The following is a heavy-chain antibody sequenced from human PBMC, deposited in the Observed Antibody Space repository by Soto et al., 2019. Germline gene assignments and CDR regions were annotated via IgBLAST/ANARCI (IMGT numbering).Heavy chain of an antibody. Sequence: GGSLRLSCAASGFTFSSYSMNWVRQAPGKGLEWVSYISSSSSTIYYADSVKGRFTISRDNAKNSLYLQMNSLRAEDTAVYYCAREAAVIAAWYDAFDIWGQGTMVTVSS. CDR2: ISSSSSTI. D-gene: IGHD6-13*01. V-gene: IGHV3-48*01. CDR1: GFTFSSYS. J-gene: IGHJ3*02. CDR3: AREAAVIAAWYDAFDI.